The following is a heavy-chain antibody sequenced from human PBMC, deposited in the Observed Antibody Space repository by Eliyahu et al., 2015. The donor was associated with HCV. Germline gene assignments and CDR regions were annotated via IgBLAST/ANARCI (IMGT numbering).Heavy chain of an antibody. D-gene: IGHD6-19*01. CDR2: IYYSGTT. CDR1: GGSITTYY. CDR3: ASGGGGIAVAGTGGWFDP. J-gene: IGHJ5*02. Sequence: QVQLQESGPGLVKSSETLSLTCTVSGGSITTYYWXWIRQPPGKGLEWIGYIYYSGTTNYNPSLKSRVTMSVDTSKNQFSLKLTSVTAADTAVYYCASGGGGIAVAGTGGWFDPWGQGTLVTVSS. V-gene: IGHV4-59*01.